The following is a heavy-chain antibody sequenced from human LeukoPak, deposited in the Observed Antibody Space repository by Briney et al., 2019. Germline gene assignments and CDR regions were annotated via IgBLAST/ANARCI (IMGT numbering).Heavy chain of an antibody. CDR3: ARDGYRRTCDY. J-gene: IGHJ4*02. D-gene: IGHD5-12*01. CDR2: ISPGGGTT. CDR1: GFAFGSEA. V-gene: IGHV3-23*01. Sequence: GGSLRLSCAVSGFAFGSEAMSWVRQSPARGLEWVASISPGGGTTYYADYEKGRFTISRDNAKNSLYLQMNSLRAEDTAVYYCARDGYRRTCDYWGQGTLVTVSS.